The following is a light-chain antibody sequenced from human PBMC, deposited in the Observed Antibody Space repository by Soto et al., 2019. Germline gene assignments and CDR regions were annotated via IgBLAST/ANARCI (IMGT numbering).Light chain of an antibody. CDR3: QHYNSYSEA. J-gene: IGKJ1*01. Sequence: DIQMTQSPSTLSGSVGDRVTITCRASQSISRFVYWYQQKPGKVPKLLIYKASTLKSGVPSRFSGSGSGTEFTLTISSLQPDDFATYYCQHYNSYSEAVGQGTKVDIK. V-gene: IGKV1-5*03. CDR1: QSISRF. CDR2: KAS.